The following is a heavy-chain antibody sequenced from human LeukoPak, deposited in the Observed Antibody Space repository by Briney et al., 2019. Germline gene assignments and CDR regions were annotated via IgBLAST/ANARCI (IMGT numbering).Heavy chain of an antibody. CDR1: GFTFTSYA. CDR2: IFGSGGNP. J-gene: IGHJ4*02. V-gene: IGHV3-23*01. D-gene: IGHD6-19*01. CDR3: AKTATGYSSGRYPGWPVDY. Sequence: GGSLRLSCAASGFTFTSYAMYWVRPAAGKGLEWVSGIFGSGGNPHYAESVQGRFTISRDNYQNTVYLQMNSLRAEDTAVYYCAKTATGYSSGRYPGWPVDYWGQGTLVSVSS.